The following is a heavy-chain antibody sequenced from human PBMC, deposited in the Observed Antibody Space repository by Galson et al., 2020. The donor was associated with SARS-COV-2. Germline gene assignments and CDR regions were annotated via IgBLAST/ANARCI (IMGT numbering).Heavy chain of an antibody. CDR1: GFSLSTSGVG. D-gene: IGHD3-10*01. Sequence: SGHTLVKPPQTLTLTCNFSGFSLSTSGVGVGWIRQPPGKALEWLALTYWDDDKRYSPSLKSRLTITKDTSKNQVVLTMTNMDPVDTATYYCAHRGITMVQAYFDYWGQGTLVTVSS. CDR3: AHRGITMVQAYFDY. CDR2: TYWDDDK. V-gene: IGHV2-5*02. J-gene: IGHJ4*02.